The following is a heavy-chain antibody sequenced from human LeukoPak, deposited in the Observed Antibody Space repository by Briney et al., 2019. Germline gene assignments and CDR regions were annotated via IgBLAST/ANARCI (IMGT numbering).Heavy chain of an antibody. CDR1: GGSISSSSYY. D-gene: IGHD3-10*01. J-gene: IGHJ3*02. CDR3: ARGSSGVSAFDI. V-gene: IGHV4-39*01. CDR2: IYYSGST. Sequence: PSETLSLTCTVSGGSISSSSYYWGWIRQPPGKGLEWIGSIYYSGSTYYNPSLKSRVTISVDTSKNQFSLKLSSVTAADTAVYYCARGSSGVSAFDIWGQGTMVTVSS.